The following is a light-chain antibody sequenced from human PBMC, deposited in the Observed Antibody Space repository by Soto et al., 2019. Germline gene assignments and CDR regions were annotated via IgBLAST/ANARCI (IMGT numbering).Light chain of an antibody. CDR2: DAS. V-gene: IGKV1-33*01. CDR1: QDIRNY. Sequence: DIQMTQSPSSLSASVGDRVTISCQASQDIRNYLNWYQQKPGKAPKLLIYDASNLETGVTSRFSGSGSGTDFTFTISSLQPEDIATYYCQQYTNLGEITFGPGTRLEIK. J-gene: IGKJ5*01. CDR3: QQYTNLGEIT.